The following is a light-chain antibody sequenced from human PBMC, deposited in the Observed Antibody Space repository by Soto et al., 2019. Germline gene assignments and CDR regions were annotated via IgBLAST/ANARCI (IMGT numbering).Light chain of an antibody. CDR1: QSVSSSY. CDR2: GAS. Sequence: EIGLTQSPCTLPLYPGERATLYCSSSQSVSSSYLAWYQQKPGQAPRLLIYGASSRATGIPDRFSGSGSGTDFTLTISRLEPEDFAVYYCQQYGSSPSTFGQGCKVDI. CDR3: QQYGSSPST. V-gene: IGKV3-20*01. J-gene: IGKJ1*01.